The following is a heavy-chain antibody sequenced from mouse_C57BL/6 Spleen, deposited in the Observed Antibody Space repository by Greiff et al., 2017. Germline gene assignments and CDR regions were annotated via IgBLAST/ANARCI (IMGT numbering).Heavy chain of an antibody. Sequence: QVHVKQPGAELVKPGASVKVSCKASGYTFTSYWMHWVKQRPGQGLEWIGRIHPSDSDTNYNQKFKGKATLTVDKSSSTAYMQLSSLTSEDSAVYYCARAFTTVVADYAMDYWGQGTSVTVSS. CDR1: GYTFTSYW. CDR3: ARAFTTVVADYAMDY. J-gene: IGHJ4*01. V-gene: IGHV1-74*01. CDR2: IHPSDSDT. D-gene: IGHD1-1*01.